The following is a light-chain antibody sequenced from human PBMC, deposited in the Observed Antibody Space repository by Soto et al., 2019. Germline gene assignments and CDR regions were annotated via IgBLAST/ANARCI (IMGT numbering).Light chain of an antibody. J-gene: IGKJ4*01. CDR3: QQYDNLLLT. V-gene: IGKV1-33*01. CDR2: DAS. Sequence: DIQMTQSPSSLSASVGDRVTITCQARQDISNYLNWYQQKPGKAPKLLIYDASNLETGVPSRFSGSGSGTDFTFTISSLQPEDIATYYCQQYDNLLLTFGGGTKV. CDR1: QDISNY.